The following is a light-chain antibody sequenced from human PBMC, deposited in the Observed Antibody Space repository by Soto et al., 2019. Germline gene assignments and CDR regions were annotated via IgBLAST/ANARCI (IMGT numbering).Light chain of an antibody. CDR2: GAS. J-gene: IGKJ4*01. Sequence: EIGLTQSPGTLSLSPGGRATLSCRARQSVSRNYVAWYQQKPGQAPRLLIYGASSRASGIPDRFSGSGSGADFTLSITRLEPEDFALYYCQQYGSTPLTFGGGTKVDIK. CDR3: QQYGSTPLT. CDR1: QSVSRNY. V-gene: IGKV3-20*01.